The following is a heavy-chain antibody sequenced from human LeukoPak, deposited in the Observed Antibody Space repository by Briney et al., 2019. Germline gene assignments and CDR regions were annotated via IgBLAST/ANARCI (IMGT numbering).Heavy chain of an antibody. CDR3: ARVEASSGWYWNFDY. Sequence: GGSLRLSCAASGFTVSSNYMSWVRQAPGKGLEWVSIIYSAGSTYYADSVKGRFTISRDNSKNTLYLQINNLRAEDTAVYYCARVEASSGWYWNFDYWGQGTLVTVSS. V-gene: IGHV3-53*01. J-gene: IGHJ4*02. D-gene: IGHD6-19*01. CDR1: GFTVSSNY. CDR2: IYSAGST.